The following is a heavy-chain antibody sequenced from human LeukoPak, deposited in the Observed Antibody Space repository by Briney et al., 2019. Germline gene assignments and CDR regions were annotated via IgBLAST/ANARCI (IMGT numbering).Heavy chain of an antibody. CDR1: GFTFSSYW. CDR3: AREVVVIPDY. V-gene: IGHV3-7*01. CDR2: IQQVGCEK. J-gene: IGHJ4*02. D-gene: IGHD2-15*01. Sequence: GGSLRLSCAASGFTFSSYWMSWVRQAPGKGREWVANIQQVGCEKYYVDSVKGLFTISRDDAKTSLYLQMNSLRAEDTAVYYCAREVVVIPDYWGQGTLVTVSS.